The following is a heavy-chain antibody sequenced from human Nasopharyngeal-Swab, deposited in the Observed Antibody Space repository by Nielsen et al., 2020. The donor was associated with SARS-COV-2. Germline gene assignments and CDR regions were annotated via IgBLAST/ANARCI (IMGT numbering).Heavy chain of an antibody. CDR1: GCTFTDYY. CDR2: MNPNSGNT. V-gene: IGHV1-8*02. D-gene: IGHD3-16*02. Sequence: ASVKVSCKASGCTFTDYYIHWIRQATGQGLEWMGWMNPNSGNTGYAQKFQGRVTMTRNTSISTAYMELSSLRSEDTAVYYCAAGFGGVICDYWGQGTLVTVSS. J-gene: IGHJ4*02. CDR3: AAGFGGVICDY.